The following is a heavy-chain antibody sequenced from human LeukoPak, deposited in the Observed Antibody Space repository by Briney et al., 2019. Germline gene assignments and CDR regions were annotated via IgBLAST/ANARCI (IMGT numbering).Heavy chain of an antibody. D-gene: IGHD6-13*01. J-gene: IGHJ4*02. CDR2: IYTSGST. Sequence: SQTLSLTCTVSGGSISSGSYYWSWIRPPAGKGLEWIGRIYTSGSTNYNPSLKSRVTISVDTSKNQFSLKLSSVTAADTAVYYCARDPTAAGTSLFDYWGQGTLVTVSS. CDR1: GGSISSGSYY. CDR3: ARDPTAAGTSLFDY. V-gene: IGHV4-61*02.